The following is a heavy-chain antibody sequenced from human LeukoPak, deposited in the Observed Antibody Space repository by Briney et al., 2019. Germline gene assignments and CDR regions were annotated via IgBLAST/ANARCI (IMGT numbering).Heavy chain of an antibody. D-gene: IGHD6-13*01. J-gene: IGHJ4*02. CDR1: GFTFSSYA. CDR2: ISGSGGST. V-gene: IGHV3-23*01. CDR3: ARGYQHRSSSSWYYFDY. Sequence: PGGSLRLSCAASGFTFSSYAMSWVRQAPGKGLEWVSAISGSGGSTYYADSVKGRFTISRDNSKNTLYLQMNSLRVEDTAVYYCARGYQHRSSSSWYYFDYWGQGTLVTVSS.